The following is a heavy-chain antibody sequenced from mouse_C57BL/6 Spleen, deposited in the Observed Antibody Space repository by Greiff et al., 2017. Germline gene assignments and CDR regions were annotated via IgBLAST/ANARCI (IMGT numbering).Heavy chain of an antibody. J-gene: IGHJ2*01. D-gene: IGHD1-1*01. CDR3: ARVTTIVGSFDY. CDR2: ISYSGST. Sequence: VQLQESGPGLAKPSQTLSLTCSVTGYSITSDYWHWIRKFPGNKLEYIGYISYSGSTYSNPSLKSRISITRDTSKNQYYLQLNSVTTEDTATYYCARVTTIVGSFDYWGQGTTLTVSA. V-gene: IGHV3-8*01. CDR1: GYSITSDY.